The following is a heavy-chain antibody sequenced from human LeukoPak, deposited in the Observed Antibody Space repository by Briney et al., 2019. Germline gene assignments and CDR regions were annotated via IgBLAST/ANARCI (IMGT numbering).Heavy chain of an antibody. Sequence: GGSLRLSCAASGFTFSSYAMTWVRQAPGKGLEWVSAISGTSGSTYYADSVKGRFTISGDNSKNTLYLQMNSLRAEDTAVYYCAKDSPGPDHWGQGTLVTVSS. CDR3: AKDSPGPDH. V-gene: IGHV3-23*01. CDR1: GFTFSSYA. J-gene: IGHJ4*02. CDR2: ISGTSGST.